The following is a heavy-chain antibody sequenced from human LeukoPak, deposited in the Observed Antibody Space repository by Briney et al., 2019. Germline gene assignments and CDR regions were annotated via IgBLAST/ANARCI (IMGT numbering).Heavy chain of an antibody. CDR1: GFTFNSYE. D-gene: IGHD3-22*01. CDR2: ISSSGSTI. V-gene: IGHV3-48*03. J-gene: IGHJ1*01. CDR3: ARGGYYSGYREYFQD. Sequence: PGGSLRLSCAASGFTFNSYEMNWVRQAPGKGLEWVSYISSSGSTIYYADSVKGRFTISRDNAKNSLYLQMHSLRAEDTAVYYCARGGYYSGYREYFQDWGQGTLVTVSS.